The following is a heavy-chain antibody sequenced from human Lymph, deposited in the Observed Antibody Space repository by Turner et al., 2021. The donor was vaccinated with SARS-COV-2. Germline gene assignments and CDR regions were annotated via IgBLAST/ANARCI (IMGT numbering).Heavy chain of an antibody. D-gene: IGHD3-10*01. CDR2: ISVSGGST. CDR1: GFTFSSYA. Sequence: VQLLASGGGLVQPGGSLRLSCAASGFTFSSYAMSWVRQAPGKGLEWVSSISVSGGSTYYADSVKGRFTISRDNSKNTLYLQMNSLRGEDTAVYYCAKGVRGVIIPEAFDIWGQGTMVTISS. CDR3: AKGVRGVIIPEAFDI. J-gene: IGHJ3*02. V-gene: IGHV3-23*01.